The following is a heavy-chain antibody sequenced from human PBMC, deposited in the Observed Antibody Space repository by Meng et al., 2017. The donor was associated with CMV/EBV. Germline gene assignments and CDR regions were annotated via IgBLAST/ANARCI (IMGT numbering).Heavy chain of an antibody. CDR1: GFTFSSYW. CDR3: ARDSPGGCSSTSCYQRPHKGGYYYGMDV. V-gene: IGHV3-7*01. CDR2: IKQDGSEK. D-gene: IGHD2-2*01. Sequence: GESLKISCAASGFTFSSYWMSWVRQAPGKGLEWVVNIKQDGSEKYYVDSVKGRFTISRDNAKNSLYLQMNSLRAEDTAVYYCARDSPGGCSSTSCYQRPHKGGYYYGMDVWGQGTTVTVSS. J-gene: IGHJ6*02.